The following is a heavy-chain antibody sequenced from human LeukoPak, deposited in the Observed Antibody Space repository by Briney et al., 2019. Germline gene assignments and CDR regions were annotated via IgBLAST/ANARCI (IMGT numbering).Heavy chain of an antibody. D-gene: IGHD4-17*01. V-gene: IGHV4-34*01. J-gene: IGHJ4*02. Sequence: SSETLSLTCTVSGGSINNYYWSWIRQPPGKGLEWIGEINHSGSTNYNPSLKSRVAISVDTSKNQFSLKLSFVTAADTAVYYCARHDYGDLDYWGQGTLVTVSS. CDR1: GGSINNYY. CDR3: ARHDYGDLDY. CDR2: INHSGST.